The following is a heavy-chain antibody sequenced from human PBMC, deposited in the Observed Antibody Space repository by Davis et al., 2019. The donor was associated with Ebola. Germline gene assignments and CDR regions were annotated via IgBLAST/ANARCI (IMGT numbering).Heavy chain of an antibody. Sequence: GESLKISCAASALTFSGYWMHWVRQAPGKGLVWVSRINSDGSSTSYADSVKGRFTISRDNAKNTLYLQMNSLRAEDTAVYYCARGYCSGGSCYSYYYYGMDVWGQGTTVTVS. D-gene: IGHD2-15*01. CDR3: ARGYCSGGSCYSYYYYGMDV. CDR2: INSDGSST. CDR1: ALTFSGYW. V-gene: IGHV3-74*01. J-gene: IGHJ6*02.